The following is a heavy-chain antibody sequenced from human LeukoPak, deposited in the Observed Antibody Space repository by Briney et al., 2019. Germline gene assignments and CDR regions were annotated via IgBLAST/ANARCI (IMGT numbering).Heavy chain of an antibody. CDR1: GFTFSIYS. CDR3: ARGANLVVGAVPSDY. V-gene: IGHV3-48*04. J-gene: IGHJ4*02. D-gene: IGHD2-15*01. Sequence: GGSLRLSCAASGFTFSIYSMNWVRQAPGKGLEWVSYISSTTNTIYYADSVKGRFTISRDNAKNSLYLQMNSLRAEDTAIYYCARGANLVVGAVPSDYWGQGTLVTVSS. CDR2: ISSTTNTI.